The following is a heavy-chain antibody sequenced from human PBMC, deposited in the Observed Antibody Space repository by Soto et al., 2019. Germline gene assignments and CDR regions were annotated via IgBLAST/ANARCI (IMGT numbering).Heavy chain of an antibody. CDR3: ARAVGSPDAFDI. Sequence: GGSLRLSCAASGFTFSSYAMHWVRQAPGKGLEWVAVISYDGSNKYYADSVKGRFTISRDNSKNTLYLQMNSLRAEDTAVYYCARAVGSPDAFDIWGQGTMVTVSS. CDR1: GFTFSSYA. J-gene: IGHJ3*02. D-gene: IGHD1-26*01. V-gene: IGHV3-30*04. CDR2: ISYDGSNK.